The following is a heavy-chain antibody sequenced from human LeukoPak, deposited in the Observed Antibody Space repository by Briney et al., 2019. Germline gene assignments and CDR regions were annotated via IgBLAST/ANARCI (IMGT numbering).Heavy chain of an antibody. J-gene: IGHJ6*03. Sequence: SVKVSFKASGGTFSIYAISWVRQAPGQGLEWMGGIIPIFGTANYAQKFQGRVTITADESTSTAYMELSSLRSEDTAVYYCARGAGSGATMDVWGKGTTVTVSS. V-gene: IGHV1-69*13. D-gene: IGHD6-19*01. CDR1: GGTFSIYA. CDR2: IIPIFGTA. CDR3: ARGAGSGATMDV.